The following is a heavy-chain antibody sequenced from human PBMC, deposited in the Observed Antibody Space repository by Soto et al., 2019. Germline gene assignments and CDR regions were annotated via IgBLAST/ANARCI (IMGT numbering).Heavy chain of an antibody. CDR2: ISYDGSNK. Sequence: QVQLVESGGGVVQPGRSLRLSCAASGFTFSSYGMHWVRQAPGKGLEWVAVISYDGSNKYYADSVKGRFTISRDNSKNTLYLQMNSLRAEDTAVYYCAKDPPSSSRGYYFDYWGQGTLVTVSS. D-gene: IGHD6-6*01. V-gene: IGHV3-30*18. CDR3: AKDPPSSSRGYYFDY. CDR1: GFTFSSYG. J-gene: IGHJ4*02.